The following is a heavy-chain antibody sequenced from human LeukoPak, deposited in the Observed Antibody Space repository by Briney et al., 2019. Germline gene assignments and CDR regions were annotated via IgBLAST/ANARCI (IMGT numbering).Heavy chain of an antibody. CDR2: ISSSSSTI. CDR3: ARDLLYYYDSSGYPYGMDV. Sequence: PGGSLRLSCAASGFTFSSYSMTWVRQAPGKGLEWVSYISSSSSTIYYADSVKGRFTISRDNAKNSLYLQMNSLRAEDTAVYYCARDLLYYYDSSGYPYGMDVWGQGTTVTVSS. V-gene: IGHV3-48*01. D-gene: IGHD3-22*01. J-gene: IGHJ6*02. CDR1: GFTFSSYS.